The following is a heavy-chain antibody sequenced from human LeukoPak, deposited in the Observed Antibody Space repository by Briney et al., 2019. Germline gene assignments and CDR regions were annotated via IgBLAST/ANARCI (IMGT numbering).Heavy chain of an antibody. CDR1: GFTFSSYA. V-gene: IGHV3-30*01. Sequence: PGGSLRLSCAASGFTFSSYAMHWVRQAPGKGLEWVVVISYDGSNKYYADSVKGRFTISRDNSKNTLYLQMNSLRAEDTAVYYCARGEGIVDYWGQGTLVTVSS. CDR3: ARGEGIVDY. D-gene: IGHD1-26*01. CDR2: ISYDGSNK. J-gene: IGHJ4*02.